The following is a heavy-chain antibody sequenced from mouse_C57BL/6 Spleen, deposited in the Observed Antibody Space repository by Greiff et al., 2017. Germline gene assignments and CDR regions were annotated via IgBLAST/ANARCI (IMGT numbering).Heavy chain of an antibody. D-gene: IGHD2-1*01. CDR2: IYPRSGNT. J-gene: IGHJ3*01. CDR1: GYTFTSYG. V-gene: IGHV1-81*01. Sequence: QVHVKQSGAELARPGASVKLSCKASGYTFTSYGISWVKQRTGQGLEWIGEIYPRSGNTYDNEKFKGKATLTADKSSRTAYMELRSLTSEDSAVYFGAGGYGNLPWFAYWGQGALVTGSA. CDR3: AGGYGNLPWFAY.